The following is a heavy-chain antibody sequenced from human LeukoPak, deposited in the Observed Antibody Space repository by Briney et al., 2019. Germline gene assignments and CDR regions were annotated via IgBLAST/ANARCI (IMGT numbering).Heavy chain of an antibody. CDR1: GVSISSSNSY. CDR2: IYYSGNT. J-gene: IGHJ4*02. Sequence: TSETLSLTYTVSGVSISSSNSYWGWIHQPPGKGLEWIGSIYYSGNTYYNASLKSQVSISIDTSKNQFSLKLTSVTAADTAVYYCARQTGSGLFILPGGQGTLVTVSS. V-gene: IGHV4-39*01. D-gene: IGHD3/OR15-3a*01. CDR3: ARQTGSGLFILP.